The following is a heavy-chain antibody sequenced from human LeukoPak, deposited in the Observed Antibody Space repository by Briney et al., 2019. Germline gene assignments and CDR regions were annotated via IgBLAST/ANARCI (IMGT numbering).Heavy chain of an antibody. Sequence: SETLSLTCTVSGGSISSYYWSWIRQPAGKGLEWIGRIYTSGSTNYNPSLKSRVTMSVDTSKNQFSLKLSSVTAADTAVCYCARGGRYRSSWYWFDPWGQGTLVTVSS. CDR2: IYTSGST. V-gene: IGHV4-4*07. D-gene: IGHD6-13*01. CDR1: GGSISSYY. J-gene: IGHJ5*02. CDR3: ARGGRYRSSWYWFDP.